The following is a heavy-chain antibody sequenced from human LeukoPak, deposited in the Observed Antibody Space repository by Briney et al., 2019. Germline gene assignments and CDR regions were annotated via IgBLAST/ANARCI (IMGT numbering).Heavy chain of an antibody. CDR2: IYYSGST. CDR1: GGSISSYY. Sequence: SETPSLTCTVSGGSISSYYWSWIRQHPGKGLEWIGYIYYSGSTYYNPSLKSRVTISVDTSKNQFSLKLSSVTAADTAVYYCARDGSPSRAVDYWGQGTLVTVSS. D-gene: IGHD3-10*01. J-gene: IGHJ4*02. CDR3: ARDGSPSRAVDY. V-gene: IGHV4-59*06.